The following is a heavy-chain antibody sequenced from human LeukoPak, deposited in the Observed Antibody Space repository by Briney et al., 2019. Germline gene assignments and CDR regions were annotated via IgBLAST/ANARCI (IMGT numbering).Heavy chain of an antibody. V-gene: IGHV3-48*03. CDR1: GFTFSSYE. CDR2: ISNSGRTI. D-gene: IGHD6-13*01. J-gene: IGHJ4*02. Sequence: PGGSLRLSCAVSGFTFSSYEVNWVRQAPGKGLEWVSYISNSGRTIYYADSVKGRFTISRDNAKNSLFLQMNSLRVEDTAVYYCARRAIAEGFDYWGQGTLVTVSS. CDR3: ARRAIAEGFDY.